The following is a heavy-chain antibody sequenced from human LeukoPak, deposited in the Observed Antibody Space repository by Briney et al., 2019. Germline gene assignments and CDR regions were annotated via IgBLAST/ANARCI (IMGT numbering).Heavy chain of an antibody. Sequence: GGSLRLSCAASGFTFSSYSMNWVRQAPGKGLEWVSYISSRSTTISHADSVKGRFTISRDNAKNSLDLQMNSLRAEDTAVYYCARNIAVADNITLDYWGQGTLVTVSS. CDR1: GFTFSSYS. D-gene: IGHD6-19*01. CDR3: ARNIAVADNITLDY. CDR2: ISSRSTTI. V-gene: IGHV3-48*01. J-gene: IGHJ4*02.